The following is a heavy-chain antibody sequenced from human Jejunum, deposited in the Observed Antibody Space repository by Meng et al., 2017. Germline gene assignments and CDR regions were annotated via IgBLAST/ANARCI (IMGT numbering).Heavy chain of an antibody. J-gene: IGHJ4*02. CDR1: VYTFTTYG. D-gene: IGHD3-10*01. CDR2: ISAYNGNT. Sequence: QVHVVQSGAEVKEPGAPVKLSCKVSVYTFTTYGLSWVRQAPGQGLEWMGWISAYNGNTKYAQKVQGRVTMTRDTSTTTAYMELRNLRSDDTAVCYCVSERGGGSFDYWGQGTLVTVSS. CDR3: VSERGGGSFDY. V-gene: IGHV1-18*01.